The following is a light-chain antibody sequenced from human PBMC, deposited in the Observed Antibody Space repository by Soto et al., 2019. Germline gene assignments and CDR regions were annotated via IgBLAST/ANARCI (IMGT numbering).Light chain of an antibody. J-gene: IGKJ2*01. CDR2: DAS. CDR3: QQRSNWPPYT. CDR1: KSVSSY. V-gene: IGKV3-11*01. Sequence: EIVLTQSPATLSLSPGERATLSCRASKSVSSYLAWYQQKPGQAPRLLIYDASNRATCIPARFSGSGSGTDFLLTISSLETEDFAGYYCQQRSNWPPYTFGQGTQLEIK.